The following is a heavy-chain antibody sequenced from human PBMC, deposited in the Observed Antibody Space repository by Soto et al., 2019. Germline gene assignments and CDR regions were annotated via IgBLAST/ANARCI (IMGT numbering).Heavy chain of an antibody. V-gene: IGHV4-4*02. CDR1: GDSITTPHW. CDR2: IFHSETT. D-gene: IGHD4-4*01. Sequence: SETLSLTCAVSGDSITTPHWWGWVRQPPGKGLEWIGEIFHSETTNYNPSLKSRVTISIDKFKNQFSLRLTSLTAADTAIYYCTRSTTLSRRLFFDSWGQGALVTVSS. CDR3: TRSTTLSRRLFFDS. J-gene: IGHJ4*02.